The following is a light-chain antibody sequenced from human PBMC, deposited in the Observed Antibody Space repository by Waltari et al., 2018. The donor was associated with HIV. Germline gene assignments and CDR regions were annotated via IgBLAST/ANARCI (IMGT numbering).Light chain of an antibody. Sequence: DIVMTQSPDSLAVSLGDRATINCKSSQSVLYSSNNKNYLAWYQQKPGQPPELLIYWASTRVSGVPDRFSGSGSGTDFTLTISSLQAEDVAVYYCQQYYSNPLTFGGGTKVEIK. CDR1: QSVLYSSNNKNY. CDR2: WAS. V-gene: IGKV4-1*01. J-gene: IGKJ4*01. CDR3: QQYYSNPLT.